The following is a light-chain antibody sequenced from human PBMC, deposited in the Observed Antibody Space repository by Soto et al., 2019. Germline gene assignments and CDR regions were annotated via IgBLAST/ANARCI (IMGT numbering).Light chain of an antibody. CDR2: AAS. V-gene: IGKV3-15*01. J-gene: IGKJ1*01. Sequence: EIVVTQSPATLSVSPGERATLSCRASQSVSSILAWYQQRPGQAPRLLIYAASTRATGIPARFSGSGSGTEFTLTISSLQSEDFATYYCQQLNSYPRTFGQGTKVEI. CDR3: QQLNSYPRT. CDR1: QSVSSI.